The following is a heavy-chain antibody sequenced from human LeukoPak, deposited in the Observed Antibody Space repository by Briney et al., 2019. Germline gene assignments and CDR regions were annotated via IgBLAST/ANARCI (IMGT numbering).Heavy chain of an antibody. CDR1: GGSFSGYY. Sequence: PSETLSFTCAVYGGSFSGYYWSWIRQPPGKGLEWIGEINHSGSTNYNPSLKSRVTISVDTSKNQFSLKLSSVTAAGTAVYYCARNEGLVGAEFDYWGQGTLVTVSS. J-gene: IGHJ4*02. D-gene: IGHD1-26*01. CDR3: ARNEGLVGAEFDY. V-gene: IGHV4-34*01. CDR2: INHSGST.